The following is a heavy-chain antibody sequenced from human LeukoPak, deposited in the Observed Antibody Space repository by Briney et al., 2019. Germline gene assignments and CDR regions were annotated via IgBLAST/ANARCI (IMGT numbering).Heavy chain of an antibody. V-gene: IGHV3-33*01. CDR1: EFSLCIYA. CDR2: LSYDGANK. J-gene: IGHJ4*02. D-gene: IGHD3-22*01. Sequence: GRSLRLSRAPSEFSLCIYATRCVRDAPRRGLQWVASLSYDGANKYPADSVRGRFTISRDNSHSTLYLQMNSLRAEHTAVYYCARARNNYDSSGYSALDYWGQGTLVTVSS. CDR3: ARARNNYDSSGYSALDY.